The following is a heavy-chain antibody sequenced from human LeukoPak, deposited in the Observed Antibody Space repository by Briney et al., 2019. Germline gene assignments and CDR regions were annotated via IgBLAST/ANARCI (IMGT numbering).Heavy chain of an antibody. D-gene: IGHD6-19*01. CDR3: AKLSVSVIAVATKGAAFDV. J-gene: IGHJ3*01. V-gene: IGHV3-30*18. CDR1: GFTFSNFG. Sequence: GGSLRLSCAASGFTFSNFGVHWVRQAPGRGLEWVAVASYDGTDKYYGDSVKGRFTISRDNSKNTLYLQMNSLTTEDTAVYYCAKLSVSVIAVATKGAAFDVWGQGTMVIVSS. CDR2: ASYDGTDK.